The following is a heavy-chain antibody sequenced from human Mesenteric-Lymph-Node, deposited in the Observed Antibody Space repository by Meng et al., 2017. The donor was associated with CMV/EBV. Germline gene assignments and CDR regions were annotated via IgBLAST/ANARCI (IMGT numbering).Heavy chain of an antibody. CDR3: ARDEYTYDSESSGHGMDV. D-gene: IGHD3-10*01. CDR2: INHSGST. Sequence: SETLSLTCAVYGGSFSDYYWSWIRQPPGKGLEWIGEINHSGSTNYNPSLKSRVTISLDTSKNQFSLKLSSVTAADTAVYYRARDEYTYDSESSGHGMDVWGQGTTVTVSS. V-gene: IGHV4-34*01. J-gene: IGHJ6*02. CDR1: GGSFSDYY.